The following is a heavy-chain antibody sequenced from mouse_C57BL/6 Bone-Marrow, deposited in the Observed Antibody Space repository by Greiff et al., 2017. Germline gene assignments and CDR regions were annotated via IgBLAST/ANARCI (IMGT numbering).Heavy chain of an antibody. CDR1: GYTFTDYN. D-gene: IGHD1-1*01. Sequence: VQLKQSGPELVKPGASVKIPCKASGYTFTDYNMDWVKQSHGKSLEWIGDINPNNGGTIYNQKFKGKATLTVDKSSSTAYMELRSLTSEDTAVYYCARGGLYGDSPDWYFDVWGTGTTVTVSS. J-gene: IGHJ1*03. CDR2: INPNNGGT. V-gene: IGHV1-18*01. CDR3: ARGGLYGDSPDWYFDV.